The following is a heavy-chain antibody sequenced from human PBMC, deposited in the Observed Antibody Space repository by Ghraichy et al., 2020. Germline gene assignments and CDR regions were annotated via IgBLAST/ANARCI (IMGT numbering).Heavy chain of an antibody. Sequence: GESLNISCAASGFTFSSYWMSWVRQAPGKGLEWVANIKQDGSEKYYVDSVKGRFTISRDNAKNSLYLQMNSLRAEDTAVYYCARGYSGYGDYFDYWGQGTLVTVSS. CDR3: ARGYSGYGDYFDY. J-gene: IGHJ4*02. D-gene: IGHD5-12*01. CDR1: GFTFSSYW. CDR2: IKQDGSEK. V-gene: IGHV3-7*04.